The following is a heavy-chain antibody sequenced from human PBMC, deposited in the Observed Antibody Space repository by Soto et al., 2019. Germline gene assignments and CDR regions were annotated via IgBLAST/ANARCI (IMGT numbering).Heavy chain of an antibody. CDR3: APPGIAVALGVFDI. CDR1: GYTLTELS. Sequence: ASVKVSCKVSGYTLTELSMHWVRQAPGKGLEWMGGFDPEDGETIYAQKFQGRVTMTEDTSTDTAYMELSSLRSEDTAVYYCAPPGIAVALGVFDIGGKGTMVTASS. D-gene: IGHD6-19*01. J-gene: IGHJ3*02. CDR2: FDPEDGET. V-gene: IGHV1-24*01.